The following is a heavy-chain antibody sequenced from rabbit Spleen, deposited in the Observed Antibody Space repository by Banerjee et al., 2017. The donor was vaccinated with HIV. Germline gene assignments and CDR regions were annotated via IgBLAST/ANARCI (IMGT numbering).Heavy chain of an antibody. D-gene: IGHD4-1*01. Sequence: QQQLEESGGGLVKPGGTLTLTCKASEIDRGDYYYTCWVRQAPGKGLEWIACIYSGSSGDTYYATWAKGRFTISKTSSTTVTLQMTSLTAADTATYFCARETSSGWGVVSYYFNLWGPGTLVTVS. J-gene: IGHJ4*01. CDR2: IYSGSSGDT. V-gene: IGHV1S45*01. CDR3: ARETSSGWGVVSYYFNL. CDR1: EIDRGDYYY.